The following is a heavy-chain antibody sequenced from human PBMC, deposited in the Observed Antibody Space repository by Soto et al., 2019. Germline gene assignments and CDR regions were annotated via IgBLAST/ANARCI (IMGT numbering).Heavy chain of an antibody. V-gene: IGHV4-38-2*01. CDR2: IYHGGST. CDR1: GYSISSGYY. Sequence: SETLSLTCAVSGYSISSGYYWGWLRQPPGKGLEWIGSIYHGGSTYYNPSLNSRVTLSIDTSKNQFSLKLKSVTAADTAVYYCARGITMILAVQGDAPDIYYYDSWGQGTLVTVSS. CDR3: ARGITMILAVQGDAPDIYYYDS. J-gene: IGHJ4*02. D-gene: IGHD3-22*01.